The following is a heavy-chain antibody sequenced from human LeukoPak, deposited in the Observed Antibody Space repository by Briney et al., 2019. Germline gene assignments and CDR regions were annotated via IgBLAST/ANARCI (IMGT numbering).Heavy chain of an antibody. CDR3: ARAVFGGAFDI. CDR1: GGSISSGSYY. J-gene: IGHJ3*02. D-gene: IGHD3-16*01. CDR2: IYHSGST. V-gene: IGHV4-39*07. Sequence: SETLSLTCTVSGGSISSGSYYWGWIRQPPGKGLEWIGEIYHSGSTNYNPSLKSRVTISVDKSKNQFSLKLSSVTAADTAVYYCARAVFGGAFDIWGQGTMVTVSS.